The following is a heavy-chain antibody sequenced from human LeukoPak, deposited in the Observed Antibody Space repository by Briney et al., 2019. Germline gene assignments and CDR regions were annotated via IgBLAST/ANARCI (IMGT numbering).Heavy chain of an antibody. CDR2: ISWNGGST. CDR1: GFTFDDYG. Sequence: GGSLRLPCAASGFTFDDYGMSWVRQTPGKGLEWVSGISWNGGSTGYADSVKGRFTISRDNAENSLYLQMNSLRAEDTALYYCARNRGGVTRYYFDYWGQGTLVTVSS. J-gene: IGHJ4*02. V-gene: IGHV3-20*04. D-gene: IGHD4-23*01. CDR3: ARNRGGVTRYYFDY.